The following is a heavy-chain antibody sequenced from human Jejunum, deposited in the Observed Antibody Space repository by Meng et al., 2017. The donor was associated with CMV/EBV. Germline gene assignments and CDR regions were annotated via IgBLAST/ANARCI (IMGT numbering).Heavy chain of an antibody. Sequence: VASGSFYWSWSRQPTGKGLEWIGHVDDTGSTYSNSSLRSRVTMSVDTSKNQLSLKLSSVTAADTAVYYCARLYGRKSLGFFYGMDVWGQGTTVTVSS. CDR3: ARLYGRKSLGFFYGMDV. D-gene: IGHD4-17*01. CDR2: VDDTGST. J-gene: IGHJ6*02. V-gene: IGHV4-61*10. CDR1: VASGSFY.